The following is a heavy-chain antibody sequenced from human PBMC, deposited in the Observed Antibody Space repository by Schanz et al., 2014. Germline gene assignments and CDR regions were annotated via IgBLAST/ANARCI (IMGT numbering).Heavy chain of an antibody. CDR1: GFTFNSYA. D-gene: IGHD2-15*01. V-gene: IGHV3-23*01. J-gene: IGHJ6*02. CDR2: ISHSGGSK. CDR3: AKGMGYCSGGTCYDYYYYGLDV. Sequence: DVQLLESGGGLVQPGGSLRLSCAASGFTFNSYAMTWVRQAPGKGLEWVSSISHSGGSKYYADSVKGRFTISRDNSENPLYLQMNSLSADDTAVVYCAKGMGYCSGGTCYDYYYYGLDVWGQGTTVTVSS.